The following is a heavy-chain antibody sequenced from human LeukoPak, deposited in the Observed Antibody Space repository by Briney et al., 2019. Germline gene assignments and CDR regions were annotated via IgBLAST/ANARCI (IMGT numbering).Heavy chain of an antibody. CDR2: ISAYNGNT. J-gene: IGHJ4*02. D-gene: IGHD6-19*01. CDR3: AREVAGRPHPPTN. V-gene: IGHV1-18*01. CDR1: GYTLTSYG. Sequence: ASVKVSCKAGGYTLTSYGISWVRQAPGQGLEWMGWISAYNGNTNYAQKLQGRVTMTTDTSTSTAYMELRSLRSDDTAVYYCAREVAGRPHPPTNWGQGTLVTVSS.